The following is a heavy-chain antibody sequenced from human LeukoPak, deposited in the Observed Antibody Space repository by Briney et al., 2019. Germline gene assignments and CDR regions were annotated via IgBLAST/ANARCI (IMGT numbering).Heavy chain of an antibody. V-gene: IGHV3-23*01. CDR1: GFTFSSYA. Sequence: PGGSLRLSCAASGFTFSSYAMSWVRQAPGKGLEWVSAISGSGGSTYYADSVKGRFTISRDNAKNSLYLQMNSLRAEDTALYYCAKGKQWLVPEDAFDIWGQGTMVTVSS. CDR2: ISGSGGST. CDR3: AKGKQWLVPEDAFDI. D-gene: IGHD6-19*01. J-gene: IGHJ3*02.